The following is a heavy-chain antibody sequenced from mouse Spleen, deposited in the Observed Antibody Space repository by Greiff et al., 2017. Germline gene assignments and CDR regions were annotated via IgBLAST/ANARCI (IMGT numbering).Heavy chain of an antibody. V-gene: IGHV2-4-1*01. D-gene: IGHD2-13*01. Sequence: QVQLKESGPGLVPPSQSLSITCTVSGFSLTSYGVHWVRQSPGKGLEWLGVIWSGGSTDYNAAFISRLSISKDNSKSQVFFKMNSLQADDTAIYYCARNGPKVIFAYWGQGTLVTVSA. CDR2: IWSGGST. CDR3: ARNGPKVIFAY. J-gene: IGHJ3*01. CDR1: GFSLTSYG.